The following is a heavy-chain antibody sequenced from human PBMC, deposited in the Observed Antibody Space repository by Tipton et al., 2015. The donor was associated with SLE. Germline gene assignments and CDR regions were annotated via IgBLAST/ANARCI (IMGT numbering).Heavy chain of an antibody. CDR3: VKDGPRYWNYDYYFDL. J-gene: IGHJ2*01. Sequence: GSLRLSCAASGFTFSTYAMNWVRQAPGKGLEWVSVTYSGGPTYYADSVKGRFTISRDNSKNTVYLQLSSLRAGDTATYYCVKDGPRYWNYDYYFDLWGRGTLVTDSS. D-gene: IGHD1-7*01. CDR1: GFTFSTYA. V-gene: IGHV3-23*03. CDR2: TYSGGPT.